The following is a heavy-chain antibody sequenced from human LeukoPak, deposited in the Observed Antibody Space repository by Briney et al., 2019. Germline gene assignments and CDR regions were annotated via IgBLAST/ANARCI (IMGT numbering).Heavy chain of an antibody. CDR3: ARHRDELRYFDWFPDY. Sequence: SGGSLRLSCAASGFTVSSNYMSWVRQPPGKGLEWIGSIYYSGSTYYNPSLKSRVTISVDTSKNQFSLKLSSVTAADTAVYYCARHRDELRYFDWFPDYWGQGTLVTVSS. J-gene: IGHJ4*02. CDR1: GFTVSSNY. D-gene: IGHD3-9*01. V-gene: IGHV4-39*01. CDR2: IYYSGST.